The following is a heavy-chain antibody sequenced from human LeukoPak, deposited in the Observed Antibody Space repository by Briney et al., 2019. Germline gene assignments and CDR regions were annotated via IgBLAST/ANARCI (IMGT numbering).Heavy chain of an antibody. CDR2: ISYDGSNK. D-gene: IGHD3-10*01. J-gene: IGHJ4*02. Sequence: VGSLRLSCAASGFTFSSYGMHWVRQAPGKGLEWVAVISYDGSNKYYADSVKGRFTISRDNSTNTLYLQMNCLRAEATAVYYCAKDPGYGSGSYLDYWGQGTLVTVSS. CDR3: AKDPGYGSGSYLDY. CDR1: GFTFSSYG. V-gene: IGHV3-30*18.